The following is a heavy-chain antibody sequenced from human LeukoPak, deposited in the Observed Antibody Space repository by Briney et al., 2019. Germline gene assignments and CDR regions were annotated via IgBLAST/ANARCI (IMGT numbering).Heavy chain of an antibody. V-gene: IGHV3-30-3*01. J-gene: IGHJ4*02. D-gene: IGHD2-15*01. CDR1: GFTFSSYA. CDR2: ISYDGSNK. CDR3: ARDRLAGAAPIDY. Sequence: GGSLRLSCAASGFTFSSYAMHWVRQAPGKGLEWVAVISYDGSNKYYADSVKGRFTISRDNAKNSLYLQMNSLRAEDTAVYYCARDRLAGAAPIDYWGQGTLVTVSS.